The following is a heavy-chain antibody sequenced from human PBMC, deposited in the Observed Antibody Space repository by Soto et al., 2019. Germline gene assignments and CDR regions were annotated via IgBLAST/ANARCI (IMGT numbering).Heavy chain of an antibody. J-gene: IGHJ3*02. Sequence: PXESLKISSKGLGYSFTSYWIGWVREIRGKVLEWMGIIYPGDSDTRYSPSFQGQVTISADKSISTAYLQWSSLKASDTAMYYCASRRGYYYDSSGSLDAFDIWGQGTMVTVSS. CDR2: IYPGDSDT. CDR1: GYSFTSYW. CDR3: ASRRGYYYDSSGSLDAFDI. V-gene: IGHV5-51*01. D-gene: IGHD3-22*01.